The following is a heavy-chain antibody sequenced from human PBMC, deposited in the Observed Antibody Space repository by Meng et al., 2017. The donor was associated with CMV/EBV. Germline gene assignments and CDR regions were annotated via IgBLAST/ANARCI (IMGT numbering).Heavy chain of an antibody. CDR3: ARVQGQNWDFVFAD. CDR2: ISSSGYTI. J-gene: IGHJ4*02. D-gene: IGHD1-7*01. CDR1: GLPFSDYD. Sequence: GESLKISCAVSGLPFSDYDMNWVRQAPGKGPECVSYISSSGYTIYYADSVKGRFTISRDNAKNSLYLQMNSLRVEDTAIYYCARVQGQNWDFVFADWGQGTLVTVSS. V-gene: IGHV3-48*03.